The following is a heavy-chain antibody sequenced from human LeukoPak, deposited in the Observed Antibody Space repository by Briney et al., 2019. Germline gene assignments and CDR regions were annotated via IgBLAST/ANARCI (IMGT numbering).Heavy chain of an antibody. CDR2: ISGSGGST. D-gene: IGHD2-2*01. Sequence: GGSLRLSCAASGFTFSSYAMSWVRQAPGKGLEWVSAISGSGGSTYYADSVKGRFTISRDNSKNTLYLQMNSLRAEDTAVYYCARARHEGYCSSTSCYAGGAFDYWGQGTLVTVSS. V-gene: IGHV3-23*01. J-gene: IGHJ4*02. CDR3: ARARHEGYCSSTSCYAGGAFDY. CDR1: GFTFSSYA.